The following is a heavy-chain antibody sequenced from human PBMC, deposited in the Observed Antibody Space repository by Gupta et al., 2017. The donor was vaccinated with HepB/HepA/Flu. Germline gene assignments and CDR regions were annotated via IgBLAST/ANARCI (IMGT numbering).Heavy chain of an antibody. CDR1: GFTFSDYY. J-gene: IGHJ4*02. CDR3: ASSWFDFWSRYYRGPHFDF. Sequence: QVQLVESGEGLVKPGGSLRLYCVVSGFTFSDYYTSWIRQAPGKGLEWISYISNSGSTMYYADSVNGRFTISRDNAENSLYLQMNSLRAEDTAIYYCASSWFDFWSRYYRGPHFDFWGQGTLVTVSS. V-gene: IGHV3-11*04. D-gene: IGHD3-3*01. CDR2: ISNSGSTM.